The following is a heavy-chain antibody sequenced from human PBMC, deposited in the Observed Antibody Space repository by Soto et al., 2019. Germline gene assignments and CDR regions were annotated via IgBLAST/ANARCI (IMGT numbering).Heavy chain of an antibody. D-gene: IGHD6-6*01. CDR1: GFTFSSYA. J-gene: IGHJ6*02. Sequence: GGSLRLSCAASGFTFSSYAMHWVRQAPGKGLEWVGVISYDGSNKYYADSVKGRFTISRDNSKNTLYLQMNSLRAEDTAVYYCARVGSSFGYYYGMDVWGQGTTVTVSS. CDR3: ARVGSSFGYYYGMDV. V-gene: IGHV3-30-3*01. CDR2: ISYDGSNK.